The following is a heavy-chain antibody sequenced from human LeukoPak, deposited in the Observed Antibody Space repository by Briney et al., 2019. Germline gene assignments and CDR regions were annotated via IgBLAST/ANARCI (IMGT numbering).Heavy chain of an antibody. CDR3: ARETYSNILTGTDY. V-gene: IGHV1-18*01. J-gene: IGHJ4*02. CDR2: ISAYNGNT. CDR1: GYTFTSYG. D-gene: IGHD3-9*01. Sequence: VASVKVSCKASGYTFTSYGISWVRQAPGQGLEWMGWISAYNGNTNYAQKLQGRVTMTTDTSTSTAYMELRSLRSDDTAVYYCARETYSNILTGTDYWGPGTLVTVSS.